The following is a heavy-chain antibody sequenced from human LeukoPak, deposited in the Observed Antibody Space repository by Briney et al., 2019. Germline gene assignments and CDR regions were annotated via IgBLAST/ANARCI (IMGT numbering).Heavy chain of an antibody. Sequence: GGSLRLSCAASGFTFSSYAMHWVRQAPRKGLEYVSGISSNGGSTYYANSVKGRITISRDNSKNTLYLQMGSLRAEDMAVYYCAREYRSSCVDYWGQGTLVTVSS. D-gene: IGHD6-6*01. CDR1: GFTFSSYA. CDR2: ISSNGGST. V-gene: IGHV3-64*01. J-gene: IGHJ4*02. CDR3: AREYRSSCVDY.